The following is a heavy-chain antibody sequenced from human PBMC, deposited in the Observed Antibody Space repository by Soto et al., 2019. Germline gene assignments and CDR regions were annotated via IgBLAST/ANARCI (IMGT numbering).Heavy chain of an antibody. CDR2: VDHSGST. J-gene: IGHJ4*02. Sequence: SETLSLTCTVSGGSVSGGSYYWNWIRQPPGKGLEWIGEVDHSGSTNYTPSLKSRVTISLDTSKNHFSLWLTSVTAADTAVYYCASLDSSGWYFDDWGPGTLVTVSS. CDR1: GGSVSGGSYY. V-gene: IGHV4-61*03. CDR3: ASLDSSGWYFDD. D-gene: IGHD6-19*01.